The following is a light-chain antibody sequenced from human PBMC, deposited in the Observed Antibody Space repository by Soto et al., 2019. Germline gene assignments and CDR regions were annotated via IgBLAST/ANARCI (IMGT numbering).Light chain of an antibody. CDR2: KAS. CDR1: QSISSW. J-gene: IGKJ1*01. CDR3: QQYNSYSPVT. Sequence: DIQMTQSPSTLSASVGDRVTITCRASQSISSWLAWYQQKPGKAPKLLIYKASSLESGVPSRFSGGGSGTEFTLTISSLQPDDFATYYCQQYNSYSPVTFGQGTKVDI. V-gene: IGKV1-5*03.